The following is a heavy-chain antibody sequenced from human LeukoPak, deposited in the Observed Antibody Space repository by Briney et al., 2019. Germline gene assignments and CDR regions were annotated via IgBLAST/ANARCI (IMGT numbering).Heavy chain of an antibody. CDR2: INHSGST. CDR1: GGSSSGYY. CDR3: ARTRSGLPGY. J-gene: IGHJ4*02. V-gene: IGHV4-34*01. D-gene: IGHD3-10*01. Sequence: SETLSFTCAVYGGSSSGYYWSWIRQPPGKGLEWIGEINHSGSTNYNPSLKSRVTISVDTSKNQFSLKLSSVTAADTAVYYCARTRSGLPGYWGQGTLVTVSS.